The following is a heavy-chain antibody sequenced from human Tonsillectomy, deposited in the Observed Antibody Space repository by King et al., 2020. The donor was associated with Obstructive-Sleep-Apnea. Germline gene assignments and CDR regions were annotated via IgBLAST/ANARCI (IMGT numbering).Heavy chain of an antibody. Sequence: QLQESGPGLVKPSQTLSLTCPVSGCSISSGGYYCSWICQHPGKGLDGIGCISYSGSTYYNPSLKSRVTISVDTSKDQFSLKLSSVTAADTAVYYCARVVAGTPHYYYGMDVWGQGTTVTVSS. V-gene: IGHV4-31*03. J-gene: IGHJ6*02. CDR2: ISYSGST. CDR3: ARVVAGTPHYYYGMDV. CDR1: GCSISSGGYY. D-gene: IGHD6-19*01.